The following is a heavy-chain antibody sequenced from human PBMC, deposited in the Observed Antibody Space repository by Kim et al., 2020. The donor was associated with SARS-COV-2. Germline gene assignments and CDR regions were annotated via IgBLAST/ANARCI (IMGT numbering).Heavy chain of an antibody. Sequence: YNTPALKRRVTISVDTSKNHFSLKLSSVTAADTAVYYCARLPVITTAFDYWGQGTLVTVSS. CDR3: ARLPVITTAFDY. D-gene: IGHD3-22*01. V-gene: IGHV4-39*02. J-gene: IGHJ4*02.